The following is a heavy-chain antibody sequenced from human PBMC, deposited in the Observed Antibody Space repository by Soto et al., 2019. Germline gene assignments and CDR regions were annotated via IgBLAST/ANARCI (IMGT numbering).Heavy chain of an antibody. D-gene: IGHD6-19*01. CDR2: INAGNGNT. CDR3: ARARRPRRGWYVDAFDI. CDR1: GYTFTSYA. J-gene: IGHJ3*02. V-gene: IGHV1-3*01. Sequence: ASVKVSFKASGYTFTSYAMHWVRQAPGQRLEWMGWINAGNGNTKYSQKFQGRVTITRDTSASTAYMELSSLRSEDTAVYYCARARRPRRGWYVDAFDIWGQGTMVTVSS.